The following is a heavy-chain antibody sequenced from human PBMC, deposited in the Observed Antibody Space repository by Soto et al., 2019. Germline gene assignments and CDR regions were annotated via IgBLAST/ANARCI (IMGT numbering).Heavy chain of an antibody. V-gene: IGHV3-23*01. D-gene: IGHD2-8*01. J-gene: IGHJ5*02. CDR3: AKHAEVQMVSWFDP. CDR1: GFSFSTYA. CDR2: ISAGGGNT. Sequence: EVQLLESGGGLVQPGGSLRLSCAVAGFSFSTYAMSWVRQAPGKGLEWVSGISAGGGNTYYADAVRGRFTISRDNSKDTLDLQITSLRAEDTAIYYCAKHAEVQMVSWFDPCGEGTLVTVSS.